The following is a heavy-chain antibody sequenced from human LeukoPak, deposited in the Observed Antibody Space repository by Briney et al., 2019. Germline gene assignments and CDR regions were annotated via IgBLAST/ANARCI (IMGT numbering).Heavy chain of an antibody. CDR2: ISGGSGST. D-gene: IGHD3-22*01. CDR3: AKRDSSGYYYPFDY. J-gene: IGHJ4*02. CDR1: GFTFSSYA. V-gene: IGHV3-23*01. Sequence: GGSLRLSCAASGFTFSSYAMSWVRQAPEKGLAWVSTISGGSGSTYCADSVKGRFTISRDNSKNTLYLQMNSLRAEDTAVYYCAKRDSSGYYYPFDYWGQGTLVTVSS.